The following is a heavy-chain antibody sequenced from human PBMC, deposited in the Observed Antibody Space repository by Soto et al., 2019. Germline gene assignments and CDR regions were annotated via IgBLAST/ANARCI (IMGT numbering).Heavy chain of an antibody. CDR2: INGYNGNT. CDR3: ERMGAAPYYSSGMAV. Sequence: GASVKVSCKASGYTFTSYGISWVRQAPGQGLEWMGWINGYNGNTNYAQKLQGRVTLSTDTSTSRAYMELRSLRSDDSAVYYCERMGAAPYYSSGMAVWAQGTTVTVSS. CDR1: GYTFTSYG. D-gene: IGHD3-16*01. J-gene: IGHJ6*02. V-gene: IGHV1-18*01.